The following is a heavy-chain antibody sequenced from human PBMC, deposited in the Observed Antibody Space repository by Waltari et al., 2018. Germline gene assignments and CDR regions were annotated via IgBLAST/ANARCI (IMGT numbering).Heavy chain of an antibody. D-gene: IGHD3-22*01. CDR3: ARLGSGYYYGDAFDI. CDR2: ISSSSSTI. V-gene: IGHV3-48*01. J-gene: IGHJ3*02. Sequence: EVQLVESGGGLVQPGGSLRLSCAASGFTFSSYSMNWVRQAPGKGLEWFSYISSSSSTIYYADSVKGRFTISRDNAKNSLYLQMNSLRAEDTAVYYCARLGSGYYYGDAFDIWGQGTMVTVSS. CDR1: GFTFSSYS.